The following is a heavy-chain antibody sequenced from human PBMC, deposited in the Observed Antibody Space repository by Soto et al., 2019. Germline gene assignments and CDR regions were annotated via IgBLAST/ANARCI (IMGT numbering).Heavy chain of an antibody. CDR3: AIDSLTGTKYYFDY. J-gene: IGHJ4*02. V-gene: IGHV1-69*13. CDR2: IIPIFGTA. Sequence: SVKVSCKASGGTFSSYAISWVRQAPGQGLEWMGGIIPIFGTANYAQKFQGRVTITADESTSTAYMELSSLRSEDTAVCYCAIDSLTGTKYYFDYWGQGTLVTVSS. D-gene: IGHD1-7*01. CDR1: GGTFSSYA.